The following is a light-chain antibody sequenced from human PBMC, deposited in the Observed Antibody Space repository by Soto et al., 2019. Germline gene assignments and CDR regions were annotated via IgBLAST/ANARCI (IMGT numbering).Light chain of an antibody. CDR1: SSNIGSNT. J-gene: IGLJ1*01. CDR3: PTWDGSLTGYV. V-gene: IGLV1-44*01. Sequence: QSVLTQPPSASGALGQRVTISCSGGSSNIGSNTVNWYQQPPGTAPKLLICSTDQRPSGVPDRFSGSKSGTSASLAISGLQSEDEADYYCPTWDGSLTGYVFGTGTKVTVL. CDR2: STD.